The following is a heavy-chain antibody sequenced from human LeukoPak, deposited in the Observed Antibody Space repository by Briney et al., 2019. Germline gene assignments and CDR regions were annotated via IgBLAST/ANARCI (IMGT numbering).Heavy chain of an antibody. D-gene: IGHD5-18*01. CDR2: ISSSGSTI. V-gene: IGHV3-11*04. J-gene: IGHJ4*02. Sequence: PGGSLRLSCAASGFTFSDYYMSWIRQAPGKGLEWVSYISSSGSTIYYADSVKGRFTISRDNAKNSLYLQMNSLRAEDTAVYYCVRDQPIGYSNGYPFDYWRQGTLVTVSS. CDR1: GFTFSDYY. CDR3: VRDQPIGYSNGYPFDY.